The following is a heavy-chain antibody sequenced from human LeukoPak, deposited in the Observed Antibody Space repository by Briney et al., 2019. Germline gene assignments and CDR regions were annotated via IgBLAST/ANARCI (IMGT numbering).Heavy chain of an antibody. CDR2: IYPADSDT. J-gene: IGHJ5*01. CDR3: ASLQVPYSYGWFDS. V-gene: IGHV5-51*01. Sequence: GESLKISCKGSKYSFSNYWIGWVRQMPGKGLEWMGIIYPADSDTRYSPSFQGQVTISADKSISTAYLQWSSLKASDTAMYYCASLQVPYSYGWFDSWGQGTLVTVSS. CDR1: KYSFSNYW. D-gene: IGHD3-10*01.